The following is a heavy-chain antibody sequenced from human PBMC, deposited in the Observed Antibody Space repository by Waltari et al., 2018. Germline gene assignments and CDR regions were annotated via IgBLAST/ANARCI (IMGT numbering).Heavy chain of an antibody. Sequence: QLQLQESGPGLVKPSETLSLTCTVSGGSISSSSYYWGWIRHPPGKGLEWIGSIYYSGSTYYNPSLKSRVTISVDTSKNQFSLKLSSVTAADTAVYYCARVRLVVYARRDAFDIWGQGTMVTVSS. J-gene: IGHJ3*02. CDR2: IYYSGST. D-gene: IGHD2-8*02. V-gene: IGHV4-39*07. CDR3: ARVRLVVYARRDAFDI. CDR1: GGSISSSSYY.